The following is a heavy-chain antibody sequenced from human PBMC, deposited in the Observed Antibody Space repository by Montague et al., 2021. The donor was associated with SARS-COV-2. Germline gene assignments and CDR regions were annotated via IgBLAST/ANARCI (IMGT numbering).Heavy chain of an antibody. J-gene: IGHJ5*02. CDR1: GFTFSSYW. Sequence: SLRLSCAASGFTFSSYWMTWVCQAPGKGLEWVANIKEDGSDKYYVDSVKGRFTISRDNAKNSLYLQMNSLRAEDTAMYYCARLKYTTSGGNWLDPWGQGTLVAVSS. CDR3: ARLKYTTSGGNWLDP. CDR2: IKEDGSDK. V-gene: IGHV3-7*01. D-gene: IGHD2-2*01.